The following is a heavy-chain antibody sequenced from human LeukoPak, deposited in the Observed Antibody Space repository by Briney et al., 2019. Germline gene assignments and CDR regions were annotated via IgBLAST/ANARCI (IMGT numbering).Heavy chain of an antibody. D-gene: IGHD3-22*01. CDR2: IYTSGST. CDR1: GGSISSYY. Sequence: SETLSLTCTVSGGSISSYYWSWIRQPAGKGLEWIGRIYTSGSTNYNPSLKSRVTMSVDTSKNQFSLKLSSVTAADTAVYYCARGYYDSSGYYLGAHMDVWGKGTTVTVSS. CDR3: ARGYYDSSGYYLGAHMDV. V-gene: IGHV4-4*07. J-gene: IGHJ6*03.